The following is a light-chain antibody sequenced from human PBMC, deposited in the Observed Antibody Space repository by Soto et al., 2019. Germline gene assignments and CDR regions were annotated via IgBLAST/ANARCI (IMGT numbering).Light chain of an antibody. CDR3: QQYYTTPET. CDR2: WAS. V-gene: IGKV4-1*01. CDR1: QSVLYSSNNQNY. J-gene: IGKJ1*01. Sequence: DIVMTQSPDSLAVSLGERATINCKSSQSVLYSSNNQNYLAWYQQTPGQPPKLLIYWASTRESGVPDRFSGSGSGTDFTLTISSLLAEDVAVYYCQQYYTTPETFGQGTKVEIK.